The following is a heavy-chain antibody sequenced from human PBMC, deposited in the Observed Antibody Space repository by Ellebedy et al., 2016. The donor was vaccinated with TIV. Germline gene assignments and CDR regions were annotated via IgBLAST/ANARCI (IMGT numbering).Heavy chain of an antibody. V-gene: IGHV4-30-4*01. CDR2: IYYSGST. J-gene: IGHJ5*02. CDR1: GGSVSSGDYY. CDR3: ARAPYCGGDCYSGWDSNWFDP. D-gene: IGHD2-21*02. Sequence: SETLSLTXTVSGGSVSSGDYYWSWIRQPPGKGLEWIGYIYYSGSTYYNPSLKSRVTISVDTSKNQFSLKLSSVTAADTAVYYCARAPYCGGDCYSGWDSNWFDPWGQGTLVTVSS.